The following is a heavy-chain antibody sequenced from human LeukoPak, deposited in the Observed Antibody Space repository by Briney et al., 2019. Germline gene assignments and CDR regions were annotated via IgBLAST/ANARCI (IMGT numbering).Heavy chain of an antibody. V-gene: IGHV3-30-3*01. J-gene: IGHJ6*02. D-gene: IGHD3-10*01. Sequence: GGSPRLSCAASGFTFSSYAMHWVRQAPGKGLEWVAVISYDGSNKYYADSVKGRFTISRDNSKNTLYLQMNSLRAEDTAVYYCARVKSRGNYYYYYGMDVWGQGTTVTVSS. CDR1: GFTFSSYA. CDR3: ARVKSRGNYYYYYGMDV. CDR2: ISYDGSNK.